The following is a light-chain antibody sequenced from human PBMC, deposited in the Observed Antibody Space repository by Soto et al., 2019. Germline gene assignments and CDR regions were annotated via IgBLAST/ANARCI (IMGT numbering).Light chain of an antibody. V-gene: IGKV3-15*01. CDR1: QSVSSN. Sequence: EIVMTQSPATLSVSPGERATLSCRASQSVSSNLALYQQKPGQAPRLLIHGVSTRATGIPARFSGSGSGTEFTLTIRSLQSEDFAVYYCQQYNNLPRTFGQGTKVEI. J-gene: IGKJ1*01. CDR2: GVS. CDR3: QQYNNLPRT.